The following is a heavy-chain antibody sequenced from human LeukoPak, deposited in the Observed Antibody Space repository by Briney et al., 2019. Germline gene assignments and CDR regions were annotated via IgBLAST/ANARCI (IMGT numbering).Heavy chain of an antibody. CDR2: INPNSGGT. D-gene: IGHD6-6*01. Sequence: ASVKVSCKASGYTVTGYYMHWLRQAPGQGLESMGRINPNSGGTNYAQKFQGRVTMTRDTSISTAYMELSRLRSDDTAVYYCARDIVYSSSFDYWGQGTLVTVSS. CDR1: GYTVTGYY. J-gene: IGHJ4*02. V-gene: IGHV1-2*06. CDR3: ARDIVYSSSFDY.